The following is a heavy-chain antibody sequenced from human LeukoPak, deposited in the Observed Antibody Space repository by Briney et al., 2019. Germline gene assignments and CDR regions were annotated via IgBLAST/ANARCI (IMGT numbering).Heavy chain of an antibody. CDR3: ARGPLIVVVPAAPTDYYYYYYMDV. Sequence: ASVKVSCKASGGTFSSYAISWVLQAPGQGLEWMGGIIPIFGTANYAQKFQGRVTITTDESTSTAYMELSSLRSEDTAVYYCARGPLIVVVPAAPTDYYYYYYMDVWGKGTTVTVSS. V-gene: IGHV1-69*05. CDR1: GGTFSSYA. J-gene: IGHJ6*03. D-gene: IGHD2-2*01. CDR2: IIPIFGTA.